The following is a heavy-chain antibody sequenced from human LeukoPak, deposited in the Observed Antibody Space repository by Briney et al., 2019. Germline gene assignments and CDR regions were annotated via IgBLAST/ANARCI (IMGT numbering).Heavy chain of an antibody. V-gene: IGHV1-46*03. CDR3: ARDSRGEYDYVWGSYRSPVY. Sequence: ASVKVSCKASGYTFTSYYMHWVRQAPGQGLEWMGIINPSGGSTSYAQKFQGRVTMTRDTSTSTIYMELSSLRSDDTAVYHCARDSRGEYDYVWGSYRSPVYWGQGTLVTVSS. J-gene: IGHJ4*02. CDR2: INPSGGST. CDR1: GYTFTSYY. D-gene: IGHD3-16*02.